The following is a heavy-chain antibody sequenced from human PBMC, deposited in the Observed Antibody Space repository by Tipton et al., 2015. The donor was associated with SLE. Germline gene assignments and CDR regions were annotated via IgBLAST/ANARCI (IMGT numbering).Heavy chain of an antibody. CDR1: GFTFSSYA. CDR3: ARGLRSGLAYYYYYGMDV. D-gene: IGHD6-19*01. Sequence: SLRLSCAASGFTFSSYAMSWVRQAPGKGLEWVSAISGSGGSTYYADSVKGRFTISRDNSKNTLYLQMNSLRAEDTAVYYCARGLRSGLAYYYYYGMDVWGQGTPVTVSS. CDR2: ISGSGGST. V-gene: IGHV3-23*01. J-gene: IGHJ6*02.